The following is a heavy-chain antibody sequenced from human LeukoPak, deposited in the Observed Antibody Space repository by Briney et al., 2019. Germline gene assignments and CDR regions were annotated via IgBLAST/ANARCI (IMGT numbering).Heavy chain of an antibody. D-gene: IGHD5-18*01. V-gene: IGHV3-15*01. J-gene: IGHJ4*02. CDR2: IKSEPDGGTT. CDR1: GFTFSNAW. Sequence: PGGSLRLSCAGSGFTFSNAWMSWVRQAPGKGLEWVGRIKSEPDGGTTDYAAPVKGKFTISRDDSKNTLYLQMNSLRAEDTALYYCTTDDRGYSYAPRYWGQGTLVTVSS. CDR3: TTDDRGYSYAPRY.